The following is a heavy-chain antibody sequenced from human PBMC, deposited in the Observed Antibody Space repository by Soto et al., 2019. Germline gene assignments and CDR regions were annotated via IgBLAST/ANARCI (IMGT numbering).Heavy chain of an antibody. CDR1: GYTFTSYT. J-gene: IGHJ5*02. CDR2: INAGNGNT. CDR3: ARVAPGEISYP. Sequence: GASVKVSCKASGYTFTSYTMHWVRQAPGQRLEWMGWINAGNGNTKYSQKFQGRVTITRDTSASTAYMELSSLRSEDTAVYYCARVAPGEISYPWGQGTLVTVSS. D-gene: IGHD1-26*01. V-gene: IGHV1-3*01.